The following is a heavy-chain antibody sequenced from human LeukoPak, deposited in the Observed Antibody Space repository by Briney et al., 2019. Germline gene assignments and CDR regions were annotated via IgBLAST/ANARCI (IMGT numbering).Heavy chain of an antibody. CDR2: IYYSGST. CDR1: GGPISSYY. J-gene: IGHJ5*02. Sequence: PSETLSLTCTVSGGPISSYYWSWIRQPPGKGLEWIGYIYYSGSTNYNPSLKSRVTISVDTSKNQFSLKLSSVTAADTAVYYCARDHWVAAAGANWFDPWGQGTLVTVSS. V-gene: IGHV4-59*01. D-gene: IGHD6-13*01. CDR3: ARDHWVAAAGANWFDP.